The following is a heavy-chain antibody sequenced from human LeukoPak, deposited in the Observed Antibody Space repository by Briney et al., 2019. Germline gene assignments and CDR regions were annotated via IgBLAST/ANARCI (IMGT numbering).Heavy chain of an antibody. Sequence: PSETLSLTCTVSGGSISSGGYYWSWIRQPPGKGLEWIGYIYHSGSTYYNPSLKSRVTISVDRSKNQFSLKLSSVTAADTAVYYCAREPIVVVPAAREQRAFDIWGQGTMVTVSS. CDR2: IYHSGST. D-gene: IGHD2-2*01. J-gene: IGHJ3*02. V-gene: IGHV4-30-2*01. CDR3: AREPIVVVPAAREQRAFDI. CDR1: GGSISSGGYY.